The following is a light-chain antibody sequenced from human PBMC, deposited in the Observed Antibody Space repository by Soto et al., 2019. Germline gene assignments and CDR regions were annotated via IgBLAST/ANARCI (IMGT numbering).Light chain of an antibody. CDR2: QVS. V-gene: IGLV2-11*01. CDR1: SSDIGAYNY. Sequence: QSALTQPRSVSGSPGQSVTISCTGTSSDIGAYNYVSWYQQHPDKSPKLMIYQVSKRPSGVPDRFSGSKSGNAASLTISGLEAEDDTAYYCCTDAGTYKVFGTGTKVT. J-gene: IGLJ1*01. CDR3: CTDAGTYKV.